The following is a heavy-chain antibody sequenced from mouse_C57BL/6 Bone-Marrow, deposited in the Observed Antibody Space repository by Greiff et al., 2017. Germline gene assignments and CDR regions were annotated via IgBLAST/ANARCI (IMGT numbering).Heavy chain of an antibody. Sequence: VQLKESGAELVRPGASVKLSCTASGFNIKDDYMHWVKQRPEQGLEWIGWIDPENGDTEYASKFQGKATITADTSSNTAYLQLSSLTSEDTAVYYCTTGGYDRDAMDYWGQGTSVTVSS. V-gene: IGHV14-4*01. CDR1: GFNIKDDY. CDR2: IDPENGDT. CDR3: TTGGYDRDAMDY. D-gene: IGHD2-2*01. J-gene: IGHJ4*01.